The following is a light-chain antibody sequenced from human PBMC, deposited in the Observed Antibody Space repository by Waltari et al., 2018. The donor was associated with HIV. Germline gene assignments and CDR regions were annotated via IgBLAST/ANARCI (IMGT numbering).Light chain of an antibody. V-gene: IGKV1-27*01. J-gene: IGKJ4*01. CDR3: QSYYSAPLT. Sequence: TQMTQSPSSLSASVGDRVTITCRASQGISSYLAWFQQKSGKVPKLLIYDASTLQSGVPSRFSGSGSGTDFSLTISSLQPEDFATYYCQSYYSAPLTFGGGTRVDIK. CDR1: QGISSY. CDR2: DAS.